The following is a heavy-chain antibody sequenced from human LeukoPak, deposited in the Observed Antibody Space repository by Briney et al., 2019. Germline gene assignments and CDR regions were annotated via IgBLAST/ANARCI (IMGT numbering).Heavy chain of an antibody. CDR3: ARDFGSRAAAGYYYYYMDV. V-gene: IGHV3-21*01. D-gene: IGHD6-13*01. Sequence: PGGSLRLSCAASGFTFSSYSMNWVRQAPGKGLEWVSSISSSSSYIYYADSVKGRFTISRDNAKNSLYLQMNSLRAEDTAVYYCARDFGSRAAAGYYYYYMDVWGKGTTVTVSS. J-gene: IGHJ6*03. CDR2: ISSSSSYI. CDR1: GFTFSSYS.